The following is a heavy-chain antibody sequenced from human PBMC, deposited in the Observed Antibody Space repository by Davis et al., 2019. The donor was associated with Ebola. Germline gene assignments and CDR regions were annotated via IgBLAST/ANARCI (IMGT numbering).Heavy chain of an antibody. CDR1: GGSFRPYF. D-gene: IGHD2-2*01. CDR3: GRQGPLVPYAMDV. Sequence: MPSETLSLTCAVSGGSFRPYFWSWVRQPPGKGLEWLGEIYHSGSTNYNPSLKSRVTMSVDTSKNQFSLKLSSVTAADTAVYYWGRQGPLVPYAMDVWGQGTTVTVSS. J-gene: IGHJ6*02. CDR2: IYHSGST. V-gene: IGHV4-34*01.